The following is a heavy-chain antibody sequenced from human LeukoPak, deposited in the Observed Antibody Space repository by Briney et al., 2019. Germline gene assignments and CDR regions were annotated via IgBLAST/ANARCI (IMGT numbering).Heavy chain of an antibody. D-gene: IGHD2/OR15-2a*01. CDR3: SEGYFEPFAH. CDR2: LSYTGKT. V-gene: IGHV4-59*02. Sequence: SETLSLTCVVSGASVSTSHWNWIRQVPGKGLEWIACLSYTGKTDYNPSLAGRATISFGTSENHVSLKLRSVSAADTGVYYCSEGYFEPFAHWGQGARVTVSS. CDR1: GASVSTSH. J-gene: IGHJ4*02.